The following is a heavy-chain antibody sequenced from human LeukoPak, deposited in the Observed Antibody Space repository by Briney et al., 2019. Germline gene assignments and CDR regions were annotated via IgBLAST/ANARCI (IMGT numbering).Heavy chain of an antibody. D-gene: IGHD3-22*01. J-gene: IGHJ4*02. Sequence: PSETLSLTCAVYGGSFSGYYWSWIRQPPGKGLEWIGEINHSGSTNYNPSLKSRATISVDTSKNQFSLKLSSVTAADTAVYYCAAGSSGYSLDYWGQGTLVTVSS. CDR3: AAGSSGYSLDY. V-gene: IGHV4-34*01. CDR2: INHSGST. CDR1: GGSFSGYY.